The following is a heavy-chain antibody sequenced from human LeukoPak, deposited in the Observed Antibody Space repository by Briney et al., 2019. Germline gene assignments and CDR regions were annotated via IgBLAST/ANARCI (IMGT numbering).Heavy chain of an antibody. CDR2: MSAYHDNT. D-gene: IGHD2-8*01. Sequence: GASEKVSCKASGYAFSSCGISWVRRGTRQPLGWMGWMSAYHDNTNYAPKLQGSGTMTTDTSTSTAYMELRSLRSDDTGVYYCARVGTNYYYYMDVWGKGTTVTVSS. CDR3: ARVGTNYYYYMDV. J-gene: IGHJ6*03. V-gene: IGHV1-18*01. CDR1: GYAFSSCG.